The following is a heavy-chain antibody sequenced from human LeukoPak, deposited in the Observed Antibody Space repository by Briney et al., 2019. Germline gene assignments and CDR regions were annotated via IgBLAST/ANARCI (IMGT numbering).Heavy chain of an antibody. CDR1: GFSFTSYW. CDR3: ARLYYDASDYPDY. J-gene: IGHJ4*02. CDR2: IYPDDSDT. Sequence: GESLKISCKGFGFSFTSYWIGWVRQMPGKGLEWMGIIYPDDSDTRYSPSFQGQVTMSADKSVSTAYLQWSSLKTSDSATYYCARLYYDASDYPDYWGQGTLVTVSS. D-gene: IGHD3-16*01. V-gene: IGHV5-51*01.